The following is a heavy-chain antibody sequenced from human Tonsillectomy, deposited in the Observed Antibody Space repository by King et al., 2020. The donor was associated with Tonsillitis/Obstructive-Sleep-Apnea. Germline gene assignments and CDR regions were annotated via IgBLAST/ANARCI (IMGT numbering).Heavy chain of an antibody. Sequence: LVESGGCVVQPGRSLRLSCAASGFTFSDYPMHWVRQAPGKGLEWVAVTSFDGRNRYYADSVKGRFTISRDNSKSTLHLQMSSLRTEDTAVYYCVVGADAFDIWGQGTTVTVSS. CDR3: VVGADAFDI. J-gene: IGHJ3*02. CDR1: GFTFSDYP. V-gene: IGHV3-30*04. D-gene: IGHD3-10*01. CDR2: TSFDGRNR.